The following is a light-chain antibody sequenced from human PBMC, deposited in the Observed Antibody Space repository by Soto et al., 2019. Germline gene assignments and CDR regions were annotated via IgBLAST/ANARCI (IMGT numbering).Light chain of an antibody. CDR2: KVS. V-gene: IGKV2D-30*01. Sequence: DVVMTQSPLSVLVTLGQPASISCRSSQSLVYTDGNTYLNWFHQRPGQSPRRLIYKVSDWDSGVPDRVPARFSGSGSGTYFTLKISRVEAEDVGVYYCMQGTHWPYTFGQGTKLAIE. J-gene: IGKJ2*01. CDR3: MQGTHWPYT. CDR1: QSLVYTDGNTY.